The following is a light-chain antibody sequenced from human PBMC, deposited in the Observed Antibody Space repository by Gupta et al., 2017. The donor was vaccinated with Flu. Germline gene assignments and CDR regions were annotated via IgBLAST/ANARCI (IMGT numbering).Light chain of an antibody. CDR3: QQVNSYPWT. CDR2: AGS. Sequence: EIHLTQSPSFLSASVGDRVTITCRASQGISTYLAWHQQKPGNPPKLLIYAGSFLQSGVPSRFSGVGSGTEFTLTISSLQTEDFATYFCQQVNSYPWTFGQGTKVEI. J-gene: IGKJ1*01. CDR1: QGISTY. V-gene: IGKV1-9*01.